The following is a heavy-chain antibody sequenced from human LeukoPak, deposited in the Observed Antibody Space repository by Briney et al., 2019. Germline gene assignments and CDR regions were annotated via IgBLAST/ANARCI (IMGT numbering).Heavy chain of an antibody. Sequence: GGSLRLSCAASGFTFSSYGMSWVRQAPGEGLEWVSAISGSGGSTYYADSVKGRFTISRDNSKNTLYLQMNSLRAEDTALYYCARKGIAAAGTITWYYFDYWGQGTLVTVSS. D-gene: IGHD6-13*01. CDR3: ARKGIAAAGTITWYYFDY. J-gene: IGHJ4*02. CDR2: ISGSGGST. CDR1: GFTFSSYG. V-gene: IGHV3-23*01.